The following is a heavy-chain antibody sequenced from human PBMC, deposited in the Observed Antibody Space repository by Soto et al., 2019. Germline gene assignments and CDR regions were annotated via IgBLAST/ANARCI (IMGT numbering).Heavy chain of an antibody. CDR1: GFTFSSYD. V-gene: IGHV3-13*01. J-gene: IGHJ6*02. CDR2: IGTAGDT. Sequence: WGSLRLSCAASGFTFSSYDMHWVRQATGKGLEWVSAIGTAGDTYYPGSVKGRFTISRENAKNSLYLQMNSLRAGDTAVYYCARDTPIAVAGTGGYGMDVWGQGTTVTVSS. D-gene: IGHD6-19*01. CDR3: ARDTPIAVAGTGGYGMDV.